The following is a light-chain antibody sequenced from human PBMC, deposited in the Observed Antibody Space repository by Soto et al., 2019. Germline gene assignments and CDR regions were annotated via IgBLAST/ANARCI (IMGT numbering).Light chain of an antibody. J-gene: IGLJ2*01. CDR3: SSHAGSSVV. V-gene: IGLV2-8*01. CDR1: SSDVGAYKY. CDR2: DVT. Sequence: QSALTQPPSASGSPGQSVTISCTGTSSDVGAYKYVSWYQQYPGKAPKLLIYDVTDRPSGVPDRFSGSKSGNTASLTVSGLQVEDEADYYCSSHAGSSVVFGVGTKLTVL.